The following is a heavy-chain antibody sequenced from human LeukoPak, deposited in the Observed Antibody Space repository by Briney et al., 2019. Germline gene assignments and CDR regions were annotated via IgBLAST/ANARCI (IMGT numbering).Heavy chain of an antibody. D-gene: IGHD3-10*01. V-gene: IGHV3-30*18. CDR2: ISYDGNNE. CDR3: AKGGDIWFGELLDY. CDR1: GFTFSDYG. J-gene: IGHJ4*02. Sequence: PGRSLRLSCAASGFTFSDYGMHWVRQAPGKGLEWVAVISYDGNNEYYADSVKGRFTISRDNSKNTLYLQMNSLRAEDTAVYYCAKGGDIWFGELLDYWGQGTLVTVSS.